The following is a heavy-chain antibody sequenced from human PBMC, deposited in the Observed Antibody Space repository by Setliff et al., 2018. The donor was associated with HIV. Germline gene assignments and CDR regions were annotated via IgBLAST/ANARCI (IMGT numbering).Heavy chain of an antibody. Sequence: PSETLSLTCAVSGYSINSGHYWGWIRQSPGKGLEWIGSIYHTGTTYFNPSLKSRVTISEDTSKNQISLKLSSVTAADTAVYYCAKCGGTCWHNFFGPWGQGTLVTVSS. D-gene: IGHD2-15*01. CDR3: AKCGGTCWHNFFGP. J-gene: IGHJ5*02. V-gene: IGHV4-38-2*01. CDR2: IYHTGTT. CDR1: GYSINSGHY.